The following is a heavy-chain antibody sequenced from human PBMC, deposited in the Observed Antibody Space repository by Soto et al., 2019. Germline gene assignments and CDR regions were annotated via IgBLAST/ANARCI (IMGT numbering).Heavy chain of an antibody. J-gene: IGHJ4*02. CDR1: GGSISTVGHY. CDR2: IYHTGST. V-gene: IGHV4-31*03. CDR3: ARATGTLRSRNCDY. Sequence: SETLSLTCSVSGGSISTVGHYWTWIRQPPGKGLEWIGSIYHTGSTYYSKSLRSRLTMSVDTSKSQFSLRLSSVTAADTAVYYCARATGTLRSRNCDYWGKGSLVTVSS. D-gene: IGHD1-1*01.